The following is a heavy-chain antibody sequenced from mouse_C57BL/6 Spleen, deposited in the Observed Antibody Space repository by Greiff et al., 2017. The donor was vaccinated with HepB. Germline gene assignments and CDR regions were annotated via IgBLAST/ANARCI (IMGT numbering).Heavy chain of an antibody. V-gene: IGHV1-52*01. J-gene: IGHJ2*01. Sequence: VQLQQPGAELVRPGSSVKLSCKASGYTFTSYWMHWVKQRPIQGLEWIGNIDPSDSETHYNQKFKDKATLTVDKSSSTAYMQLSSLTSEDSAVYYCARRDYGNYGWFDYWGQGTTLTVSS. CDR3: ARRDYGNYGWFDY. CDR2: IDPSDSET. D-gene: IGHD2-1*01. CDR1: GYTFTSYW.